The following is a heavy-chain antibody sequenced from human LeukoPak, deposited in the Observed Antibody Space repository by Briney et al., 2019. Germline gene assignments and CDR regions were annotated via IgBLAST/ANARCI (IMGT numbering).Heavy chain of an antibody. CDR3: AVNIAAATFDY. CDR1: GFTFSSYA. V-gene: IGHV3-64*01. CDR2: ISSNGGST. J-gene: IGHJ4*02. D-gene: IGHD6-13*01. Sequence: GGSLRLSCAASGFTFSSYAMHWVRQAPGKGLEYGSAISSNGGSTYYANSVKGRFTISRNNSKNTLYLQMGSLRAEDMAVYYCAVNIAAATFDYWGQGTLGTVSS.